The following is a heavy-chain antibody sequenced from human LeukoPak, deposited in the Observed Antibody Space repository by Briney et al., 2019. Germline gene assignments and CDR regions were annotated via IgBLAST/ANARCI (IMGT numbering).Heavy chain of an antibody. D-gene: IGHD3-22*01. V-gene: IGHV4-61*01. Sequence: SETLSLTCTVSGGSISSGSYYWSWIRQPPGKGLEWIGYINNSGYTNNNPSLKSRVTISVDTFKNQFSLKMSSVTAADTAVYYCARGRSSYYDSGGYYYLMYWGQGTLVTVSS. CDR3: ARGRSSYYDSGGYYYLMY. CDR2: INNSGYT. CDR1: GGSISSGSYY. J-gene: IGHJ1*01.